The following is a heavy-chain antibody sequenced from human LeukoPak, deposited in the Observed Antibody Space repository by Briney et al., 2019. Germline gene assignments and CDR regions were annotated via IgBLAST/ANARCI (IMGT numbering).Heavy chain of an antibody. CDR1: GFTFDDYG. Sequence: GGSLRLSCAASGFTFDDYGMSWVRQAPGKGLEWVSGIKRNGGSTGYGDSVKGRFTISRDNAKNSLYLQMNSLRAEDTAVYYCATEGRSYSPGYWGQGTLVTVSS. V-gene: IGHV3-20*04. CDR3: ATEGRSYSPGY. J-gene: IGHJ4*02. CDR2: IKRNGGST. D-gene: IGHD3-10*01.